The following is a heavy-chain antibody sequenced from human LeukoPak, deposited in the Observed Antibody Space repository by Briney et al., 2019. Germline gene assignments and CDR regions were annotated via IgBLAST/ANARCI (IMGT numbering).Heavy chain of an antibody. CDR2: VYYSGRT. V-gene: IGHV4-59*08. J-gene: IGHJ5*02. D-gene: IGHD6-13*01. CDR1: GGSISTYY. Sequence: SETLSLTCTVSGGSISTYYWNWIRQPPGKGLEWIGYVYYSGRTNYNPSLKSRVTISIDTSKSQFSLKLSSVTAADTAVYYCVRAYSSSWYWNWFDPWGQGTLVTVSS. CDR3: VRAYSSSWYWNWFDP.